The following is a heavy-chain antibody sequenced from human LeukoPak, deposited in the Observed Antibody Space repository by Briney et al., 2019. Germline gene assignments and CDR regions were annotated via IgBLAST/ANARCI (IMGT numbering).Heavy chain of an antibody. CDR2: INPNSGGT. Sequence: ASVKVSCKASGYTFTGYYMHWVRQAPGQGLEWMGWINPNSGGTNYAQKFQGRVTMTRDTSISTAYMELSRLRSDDTAVYYCARDAGYDSSGYYPTSHFDYWGQGTLVTVSS. J-gene: IGHJ4*02. D-gene: IGHD3-22*01. CDR1: GYTFTGYY. V-gene: IGHV1-2*02. CDR3: ARDAGYDSSGYYPTSHFDY.